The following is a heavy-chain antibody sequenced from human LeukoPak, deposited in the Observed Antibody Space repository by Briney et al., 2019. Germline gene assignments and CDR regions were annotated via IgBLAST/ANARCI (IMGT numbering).Heavy chain of an antibody. CDR2: ISGSGGST. CDR1: GFTFSSYA. J-gene: IGHJ4*02. Sequence: GGSLRLSRAASGFTFSSYAMSWVRQASGKGLEWVSAISGSGGSTYYADSVKGRFTISRDNSKNTLYLQMNSLRAEDTALYYCAKDIHYFQSDYWGQGTLVTVSS. CDR3: AKDIHYFQSDY. D-gene: IGHD3-10*01. V-gene: IGHV3-23*01.